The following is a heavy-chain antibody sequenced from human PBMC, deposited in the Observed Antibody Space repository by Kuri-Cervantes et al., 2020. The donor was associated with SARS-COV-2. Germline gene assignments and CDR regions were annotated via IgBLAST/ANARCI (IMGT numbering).Heavy chain of an antibody. J-gene: IGHJ4*02. Sequence: GSLRLSCTVSSGSISSYYWSWIRQPPGKGLEWIGYIYYSGSTNYNPSLKSRVTISVDTSKNQFSLKLSSVTAADTAVYYCARGSNYDFWSGYSTFDYWGQGTLVTVSS. CDR2: IYYSGST. V-gene: IGHV4-59*01. CDR1: SGSISSYY. CDR3: ARGSNYDFWSGYSTFDY. D-gene: IGHD3-3*01.